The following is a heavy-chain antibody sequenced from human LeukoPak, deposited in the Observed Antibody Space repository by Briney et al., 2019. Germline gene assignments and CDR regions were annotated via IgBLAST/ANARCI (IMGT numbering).Heavy chain of an antibody. CDR1: EFSVGSNY. CDR2: IYSGGST. CDR3: ARDMDIVATIPDY. J-gene: IGHJ4*02. Sequence: PGGSLRLSCAASEFSVGSNYMTWVRQAPGKGLEWVSLIYSGGSTYYADSVKGRFTISRDNSKNTLYLQMNSLRAEDTAVYYCARDMDIVATIPDYWGQGTLVTVSS. D-gene: IGHD5-12*01. V-gene: IGHV3-66*01.